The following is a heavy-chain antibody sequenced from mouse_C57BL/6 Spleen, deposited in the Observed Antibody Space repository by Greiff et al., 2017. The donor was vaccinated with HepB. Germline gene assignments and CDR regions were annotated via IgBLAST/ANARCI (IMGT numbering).Heavy chain of an antibody. V-gene: IGHV1-18*01. J-gene: IGHJ3*01. D-gene: IGHD4-1*01. CDR1: GYTFTDYN. CDR2: INPNNGGT. Sequence: EVQLQQSGPELVKPGASVKIPCKASGYTFTDYNMDWVKQSHGKSLEWIGDINPNNGGTIYNQKFKGKATLTVDKSSSTAYMELRSLTSEDTAVYYCARKGNWDGFAYWGQGTLVTVSA. CDR3: ARKGNWDGFAY.